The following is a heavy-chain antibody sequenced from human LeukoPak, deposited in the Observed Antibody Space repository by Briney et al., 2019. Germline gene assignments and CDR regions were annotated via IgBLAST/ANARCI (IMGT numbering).Heavy chain of an antibody. Sequence: GGSLRLSCAASGFSVSSSYMYWVRQAPGKGLEWVSFFYRGDSTYYAESVRGRFTISRDNSKNTLYLLMNSLIPEDTAVYYCAREVVSIPSYFDSWGQGTLVTVSS. CDR1: GFSVSSSY. J-gene: IGHJ4*02. CDR3: AREVVSIPSYFDS. D-gene: IGHD2-21*01. V-gene: IGHV3-53*01. CDR2: FYRGDST.